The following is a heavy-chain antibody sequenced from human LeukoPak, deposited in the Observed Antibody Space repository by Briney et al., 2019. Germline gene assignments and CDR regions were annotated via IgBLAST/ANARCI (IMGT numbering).Heavy chain of an antibody. CDR2: ISTSSSYI. V-gene: IGHV3-21*01. CDR3: ARDRGSGMCYYGMDV. CDR1: GFTFSAYT. J-gene: IGHJ6*02. Sequence: GESLRLSCAASGFTFSAYTMNWVRQAPGKGLEWVSFISTSSSYIYYADSVKGRFTISRDNAKNSLYLQMNSLRAEDTAVYYCARDRGSGMCYYGMDVWGQGTTVTVSS. D-gene: IGHD3-10*01.